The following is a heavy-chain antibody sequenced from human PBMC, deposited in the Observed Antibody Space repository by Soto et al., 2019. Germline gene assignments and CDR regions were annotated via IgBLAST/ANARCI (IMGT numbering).Heavy chain of an antibody. CDR3: ARSSGYDLLGYFDL. D-gene: IGHD5-12*01. V-gene: IGHV4-31*03. Sequence: SETLSLTCTVSGGSISSGGYYWSWIRQHPGKGLEWIGYIYYSGSTYYNPSLKSRVTISVDTSKNQFSLKLSSVTAADTAVYYCARSSGYDLLGYFDLWGRGTLVTVSS. CDR1: GGSISSGGYY. J-gene: IGHJ2*01. CDR2: IYYSGST.